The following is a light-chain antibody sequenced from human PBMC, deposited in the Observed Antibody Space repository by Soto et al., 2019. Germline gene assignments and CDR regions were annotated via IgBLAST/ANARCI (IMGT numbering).Light chain of an antibody. CDR3: QQYNSYSPT. CDR2: KAS. Sequence: IQLTQSPSSLSASVGDSVTITCRASQSISTWLAWYQQEPGKAPKLLIHKASSLQSGVPSRFSGSGSGTDFTLTISSLHPDDFATYYCQQYNSYSPTFGQGTKVDI. J-gene: IGKJ1*01. V-gene: IGKV1-5*03. CDR1: QSISTW.